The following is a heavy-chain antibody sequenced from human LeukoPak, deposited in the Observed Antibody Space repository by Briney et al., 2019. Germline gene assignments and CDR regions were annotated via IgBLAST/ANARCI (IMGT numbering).Heavy chain of an antibody. J-gene: IGHJ4*02. D-gene: IGHD3-3*01. V-gene: IGHV3-33*06. CDR1: GLTFSSYG. CDR2: IWYDGSNK. Sequence: PTGGSLTLSCAASGLTFSSYGMHWVRQAPGKGREWVAVIWYDGSNKYYADSVKGRFTISRDNSKNTLYLQMNSLRAEDTAVYYCAKARARMEWLSVYWGQGTLVTVSS. CDR3: AKARARMEWLSVY.